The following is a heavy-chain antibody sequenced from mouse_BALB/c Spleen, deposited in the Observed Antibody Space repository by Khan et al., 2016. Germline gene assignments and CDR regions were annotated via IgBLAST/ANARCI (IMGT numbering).Heavy chain of an antibody. D-gene: IGHD2-13*01. CDR3: IRFGDLLYAMDY. Sequence: EVKLEESGGGLVQPGGSMKLSCVASGFTFSSYWMNWVRQSPEKGLDWVAEIRLKSNNYATHYAESVKGRFTISRDASKSSVYLQMYNLRAEDTGIYYCIRFGDLLYAMDYWGQGTSVTVSS. V-gene: IGHV6-6*02. CDR1: GFTFSSYW. J-gene: IGHJ4*01. CDR2: IRLKSNNYAT.